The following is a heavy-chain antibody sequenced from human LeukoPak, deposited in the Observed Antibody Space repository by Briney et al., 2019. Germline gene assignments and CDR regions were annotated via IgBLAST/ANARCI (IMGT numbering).Heavy chain of an antibody. Sequence: ASVKVSCKASGYTFTGYYMHWVRQAPGQGLEWMGWINPNSGGTNYAQKFQGRVTMTRDTSISTACMELSRLRSEDTAVYYCAGISSGWSEYYFDYWGQGTLVTVSS. J-gene: IGHJ4*02. D-gene: IGHD6-19*01. CDR2: INPNSGGT. V-gene: IGHV1-2*02. CDR1: GYTFTGYY. CDR3: AGISSGWSEYYFDY.